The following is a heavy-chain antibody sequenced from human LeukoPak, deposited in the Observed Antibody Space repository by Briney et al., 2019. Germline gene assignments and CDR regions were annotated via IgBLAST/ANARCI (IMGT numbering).Heavy chain of an antibody. Sequence: PGRSLRLSCVASGFTFSSHGMHWVRQAPGKGLEWVAVIWYDGSHRYYPDSVKGRFTISRDNSKNTLSLQMDSLRVDDTAVYYCVRDNAAADGALDYWGQGSLVTVSS. CDR3: VRDNAAADGALDY. J-gene: IGHJ4*02. D-gene: IGHD5-24*01. CDR2: IWYDGSHR. CDR1: GFTFSSHG. V-gene: IGHV3-33*01.